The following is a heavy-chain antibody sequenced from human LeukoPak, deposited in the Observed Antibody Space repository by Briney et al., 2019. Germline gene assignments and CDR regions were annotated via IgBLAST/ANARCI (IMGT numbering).Heavy chain of an antibody. CDR2: IYYSGST. D-gene: IGHD6-19*01. Sequence: SETLSLTCTVSGGSISSSSYYWGWIRQPPGKGLEWIGRIYYSGSTYYNPSLKSRVTISVDTSKNQFSLKLSSVTAADTAVYYCARRSSSGWYARWGQGTLVTVSS. V-gene: IGHV4-39*01. J-gene: IGHJ4*02. CDR1: GGSISSSSYY. CDR3: ARRSSSGWYAR.